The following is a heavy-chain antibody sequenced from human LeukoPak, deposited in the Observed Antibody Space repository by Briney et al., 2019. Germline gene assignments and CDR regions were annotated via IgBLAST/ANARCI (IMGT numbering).Heavy chain of an antibody. J-gene: IGHJ3*02. Sequence: PGGSLRLSCAASGFTFSSYAMSWVRQAPWKGLEWVSAISGSGGSTYYADSVKGRFTISRDNSKNTLYLQMNSLRAEDTAVYYCVKVRITMIVVDYFDIWGQGTMVTVSS. CDR3: VKVRITMIVVDYFDI. CDR2: ISGSGGST. D-gene: IGHD3-22*01. CDR1: GFTFSSYA. V-gene: IGHV3-23*01.